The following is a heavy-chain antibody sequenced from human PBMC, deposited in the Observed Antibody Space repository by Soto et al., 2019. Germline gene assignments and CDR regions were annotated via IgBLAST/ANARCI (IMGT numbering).Heavy chain of an antibody. CDR2: IYPGDSDT. CDR1: GYSFTSYW. Sequence: GESLKISCKGSGYSFTSYWIGWVRQMPGKGLEWMGIIYPGDSDTRYSPSFQGQVTISADKSISTAYLQWSSLKASDTAMYYCARQIDYGDYVAAFDIWGQGTMVTVS. CDR3: ARQIDYGDYVAAFDI. D-gene: IGHD4-17*01. J-gene: IGHJ3*02. V-gene: IGHV5-51*01.